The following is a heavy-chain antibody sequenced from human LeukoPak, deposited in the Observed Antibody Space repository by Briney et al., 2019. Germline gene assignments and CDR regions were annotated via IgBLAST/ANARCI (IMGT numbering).Heavy chain of an antibody. CDR2: INPNSGGT. D-gene: IGHD2-8*01. CDR1: GYTFTGYY. Sequence: ASVKVSCKASGYTFTGYYMHWVRQAPGQGLEWMGWINPNSGGTNYAQKFQGRVTMTRDTSISTAYMELSRLRSDDTAVYYCARGKHEGWYYFVYWGQGTLVTVSS. CDR3: ARGKHEGWYYFVY. J-gene: IGHJ4*02. V-gene: IGHV1-2*02.